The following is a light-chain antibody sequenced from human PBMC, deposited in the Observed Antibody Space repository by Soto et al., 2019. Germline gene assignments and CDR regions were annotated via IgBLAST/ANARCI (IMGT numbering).Light chain of an antibody. CDR3: HQYGSSPWT. CDR2: GAS. V-gene: IGKV3-20*01. CDR1: QSVSSSY. J-gene: IGKJ1*01. Sequence: IVLTQSPGTLSLSPLERATLSCRASQSVSSSYLAWSQQKPGQAPRLLIYGASSRATGIPDRFSGSGSGTDFTLTISRLEPEDFAVYFCHQYGSSPWTCGQGTKGDNK.